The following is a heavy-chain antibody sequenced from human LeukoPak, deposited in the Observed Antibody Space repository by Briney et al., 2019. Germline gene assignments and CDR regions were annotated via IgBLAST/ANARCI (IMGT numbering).Heavy chain of an antibody. J-gene: IGHJ4*02. CDR2: IYPGDSET. Sequence: GASLQISCKGSGYIFTNYWIGWVRPLPGRGLEWMGIIYPGDSETRYSPSFQGQVTISVDKSISTAYLQWSSLKASDTAMYYCARPYSSSWYSGLEYWGQGTLVTVSS. D-gene: IGHD6-13*01. CDR3: ARPYSSSWYSGLEY. V-gene: IGHV5-51*01. CDR1: GYIFTNYW.